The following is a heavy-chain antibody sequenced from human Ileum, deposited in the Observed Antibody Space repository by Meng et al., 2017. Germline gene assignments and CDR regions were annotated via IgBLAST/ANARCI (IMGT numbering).Heavy chain of an antibody. CDR1: GFSLSSSG. J-gene: IGHJ4*02. CDR3: ARDRGGAPFDY. V-gene: IGHV3-33*01. CDR2: IWADGNTK. D-gene: IGHD3-10*01. Sequence: LSLTCAASGFSLSSSGMHWVRQAPGKGLEWVAVIWADGNTKDYPDSVKGRFTISRDSSKNTLYLQMNSLRADDTAVYYCARDRGGAPFDYWGQGTLVTVSS.